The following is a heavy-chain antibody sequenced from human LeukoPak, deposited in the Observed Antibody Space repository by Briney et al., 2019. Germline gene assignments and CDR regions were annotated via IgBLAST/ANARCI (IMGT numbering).Heavy chain of an antibody. V-gene: IGHV4-59*01. CDR2: IFYSGGT. CDR1: GGSFSGYY. J-gene: IGHJ4*02. D-gene: IGHD3-10*01. CDR3: ASSDSGSWYYFDY. Sequence: SETLSLTCAVYGGSFSGYYWSWIRQPPGKGLEWIGYIFYSGGTSYNPSLKSRVTISVDRTKNQFSLKLSSVTAADTAVYYCASSDSGSWYYFDYWGQGTLVTVSS.